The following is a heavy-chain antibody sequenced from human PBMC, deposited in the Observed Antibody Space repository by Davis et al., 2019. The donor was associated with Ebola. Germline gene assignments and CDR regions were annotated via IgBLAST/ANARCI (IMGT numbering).Heavy chain of an antibody. CDR2: MNPNSGNT. D-gene: IGHD6-6*01. V-gene: IGHV1-8*01. CDR3: ARGIAARPRGMDV. J-gene: IGHJ6*04. CDR1: GYTFTSYD. Sequence: AASVKVSCKASGYTFTSYDINWVRQATGQGLEWMGWMNPNSGNTGYAQKLQGRVTMTTDTSTSTAYMELRSLRSDDTAVYYCARGIAARPRGMDVWGKGTTVTVSS.